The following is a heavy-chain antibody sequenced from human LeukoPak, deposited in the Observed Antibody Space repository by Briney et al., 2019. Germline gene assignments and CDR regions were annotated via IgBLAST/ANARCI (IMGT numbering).Heavy chain of an antibody. V-gene: IGHV3-23*01. D-gene: IGHD5/OR15-5a*01. J-gene: IGHJ4*02. CDR1: GITFSSHA. Sequence: GGSLRLSCAASGITFSSHAMTWVRQAPGKGLEWVAAIRGNGATTDYADSVKGRFTISRDNSMSTLYLQMNSLRAEDTAVYYCAKAYHDTGCLIDYWGQGTLVTVSS. CDR3: AKAYHDTGCLIDY. CDR2: IRGNGATT.